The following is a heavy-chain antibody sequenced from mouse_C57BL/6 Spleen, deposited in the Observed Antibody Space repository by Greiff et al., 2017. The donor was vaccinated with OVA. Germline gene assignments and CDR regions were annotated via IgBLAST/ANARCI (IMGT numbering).Heavy chain of an antibody. J-gene: IGHJ2*01. CDR2: IYPGSGST. CDR1: GYTFTSYW. V-gene: IGHV1-55*01. Sequence: VQLQQSGAELVKPGASVKMSCKASGYTFTSYWITWVKQRPGQGLEWIGDIYPGSGSTNYNEKFKSKATLTVDTSSSTAYMQLSSLTSEDSAVYYCARKDYDYGSYYFDYWGQGTTLTVSS. D-gene: IGHD2-4*01. CDR3: ARKDYDYGSYYFDY.